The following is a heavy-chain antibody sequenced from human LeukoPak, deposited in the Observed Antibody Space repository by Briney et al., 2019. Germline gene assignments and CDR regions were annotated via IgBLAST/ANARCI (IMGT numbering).Heavy chain of an antibody. V-gene: IGHV3-48*03. J-gene: IGHJ6*04. CDR3: AELGITMIGGV. CDR1: GFTFSSYE. Sequence: PGGSLRLSCAASGFTFSSYEMNWVRQAPGKGLEWVSYISSSGSTIYYADSVKGRFIISRDNAKNSLYLQMNSLRAEDTAVYYCAELGITMIGGVWGNGTTVTISS. CDR2: ISSSGSTI. D-gene: IGHD3-10*02.